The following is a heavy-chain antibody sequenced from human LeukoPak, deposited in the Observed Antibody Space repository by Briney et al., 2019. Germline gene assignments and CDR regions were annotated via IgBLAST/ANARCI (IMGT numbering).Heavy chain of an antibody. CDR3: ARLRIAAAGTSVRFDY. CDR1: GGSISSSSYY. D-gene: IGHD6-13*01. V-gene: IGHV4-39*01. CDR2: IYYSGST. J-gene: IGHJ4*02. Sequence: SETLSLTCTVSGGSISSSSYYWGWIRQPPGKGLEWIGSIYYSGSTYYNPSLKSRVTISVDTYKNQFSLKLSSVTAADTAVYYCARLRIAAAGTSVRFDYWGQGTLVTVSS.